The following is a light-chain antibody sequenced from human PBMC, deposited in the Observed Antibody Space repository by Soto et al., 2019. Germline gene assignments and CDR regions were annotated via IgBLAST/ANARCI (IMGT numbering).Light chain of an antibody. J-gene: IGKJ4*01. CDR1: QSVLYSSKNKNY. CDR3: QQYYSTPPVT. V-gene: IGKV4-1*01. CDR2: WAS. Sequence: DILMTPSPYSLSVSLGARATINCKSSQSVLYSSKNKNYLAWYQQKPGQPPKLLIDWASTRESGVPDRFSGSGSGTDFTLTISSVQAEDVAVYYCQQYYSTPPVTFGGGTKVDIK.